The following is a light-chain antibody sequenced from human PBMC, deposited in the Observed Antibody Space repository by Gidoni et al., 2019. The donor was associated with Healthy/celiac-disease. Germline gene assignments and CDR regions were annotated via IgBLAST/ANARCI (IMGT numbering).Light chain of an antibody. Sequence: QSALTQPRSVSGPPGQSVTISCTGTSSDVDGYNYVSWYQQHPGKAPKLMIYDVSKRPSGVPDRFSGSESGNTASLTISGLQAEDEDDYYCCSYAGSYTFEVFGTGTKVTVL. V-gene: IGLV2-11*01. CDR1: SSDVDGYNY. CDR3: CSYAGSYTFEV. CDR2: DVS. J-gene: IGLJ1*01.